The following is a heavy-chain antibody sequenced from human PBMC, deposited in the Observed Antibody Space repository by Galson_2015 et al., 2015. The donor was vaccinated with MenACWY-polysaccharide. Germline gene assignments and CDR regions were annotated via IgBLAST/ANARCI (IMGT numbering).Heavy chain of an antibody. CDR1: GFTFSSYD. CDR3: AREDYYYGMDV. V-gene: IGHV3-48*03. J-gene: IGHJ6*02. Sequence: SLRLSCAASGFTFSSYDMNWVRQAPGKGLEWVSYISSSGSTIYYADSVKGRFTISRDNAKNSLYLQMNSLRAEDTAVYYCAREDYYYGMDVWGQGTTVTVSS. CDR2: ISSSGSTI.